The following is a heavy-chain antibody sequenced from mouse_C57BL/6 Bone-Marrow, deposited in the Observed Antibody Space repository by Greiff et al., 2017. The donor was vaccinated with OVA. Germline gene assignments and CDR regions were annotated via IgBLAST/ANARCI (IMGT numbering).Heavy chain of an antibody. Sequence: EVQLQQSGPELVKPGASVKMSCKASGYTFTDYNMHWVKQSHGKSLEWIGYINPNNGGTSYNQKFKGKATLTVNKSSSTAYMELRSLTSEDSAVYYCARKGLTGTAWCAYWGKGTLVTVSA. V-gene: IGHV1-22*01. CDR3: ARKGLTGTAWCAY. CDR2: INPNNGGT. CDR1: GYTFTDYN. J-gene: IGHJ3*01. D-gene: IGHD4-1*01.